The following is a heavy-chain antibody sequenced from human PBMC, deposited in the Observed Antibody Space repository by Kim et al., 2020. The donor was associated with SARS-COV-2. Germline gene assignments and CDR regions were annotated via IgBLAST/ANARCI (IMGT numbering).Heavy chain of an antibody. D-gene: IGHD5-12*01. CDR3: ARTATIVARREFGF. V-gene: IGHV3-21*01. J-gene: IGHJ1*01. CDR2: ISSTGTHI. CDR1: GFTFRAYN. Sequence: GGSLRLSCAGSGFTFRAYNINWVRQAPGKGLEWASSISSTGTHIYYADSVQGRFTISRDNAKNLVYLEMNSLRAEDTAVYYCARTATIVARREFGFWGQG.